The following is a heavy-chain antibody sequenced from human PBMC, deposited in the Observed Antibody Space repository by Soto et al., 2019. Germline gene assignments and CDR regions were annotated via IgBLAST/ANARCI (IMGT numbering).Heavy chain of an antibody. CDR3: ARSPVVLCFGELLYFFDY. D-gene: IGHD3-10*01. V-gene: IGHV4-39*01. CDR1: GGSISSSSYY. J-gene: IGHJ4*02. CDR2: IYYSGST. Sequence: PSETLSLTCTVSGGSISSSSYYWGWIRQPPGKGLEWIGSIYYSGSTYYNPSLKSRVTISIDTSKTQFSLKLSSVTAADTAVYYCARSPVVLCFGELLYFFDYWGQGTLVTVSS.